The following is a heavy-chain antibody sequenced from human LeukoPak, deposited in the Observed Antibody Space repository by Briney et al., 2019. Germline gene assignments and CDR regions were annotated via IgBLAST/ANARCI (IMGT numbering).Heavy chain of an antibody. Sequence: SETLSLTCTVSGGSISSSSYYWSWIRQPPGKGLEWIGEINHSGSTNYNPSLRSRVTISVDTSKNQFSLKLSSVTAADTAVYYCARPSGWYFYFDYWGQGTLVTVSS. D-gene: IGHD6-19*01. CDR2: INHSGST. V-gene: IGHV4-39*07. CDR3: ARPSGWYFYFDY. CDR1: GGSISSSSYY. J-gene: IGHJ4*02.